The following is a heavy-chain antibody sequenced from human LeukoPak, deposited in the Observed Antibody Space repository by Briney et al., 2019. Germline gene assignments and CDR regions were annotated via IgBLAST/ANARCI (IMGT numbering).Heavy chain of an antibody. D-gene: IGHD3-22*01. J-gene: IGHJ6*02. Sequence: SETLSLTCTVSGGSISGYYWSWIRQPAGKGLEWIGRIYTSGSTNYNPSLKSRVTMSVDTSKNQFSLKLSSVTAADTAVYYCARNPPDYDDSSGYYYPYYYYGMDVWGQGTTVTVSS. V-gene: IGHV4-4*07. CDR3: ARNPPDYDDSSGYYYPYYYYGMDV. CDR1: GGSISGYY. CDR2: IYTSGST.